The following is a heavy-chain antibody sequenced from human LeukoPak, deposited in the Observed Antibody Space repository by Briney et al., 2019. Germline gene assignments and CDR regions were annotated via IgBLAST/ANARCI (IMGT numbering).Heavy chain of an antibody. CDR1: GITLSNYG. V-gene: IGHV3-23*01. D-gene: IGHD3-3*01. CDR2: ISDSGGST. J-gene: IGHJ4*02. CDR3: AKRGVVIRVIIVGFHKEAYYFDS. Sequence: GGSLRLSCAVSGITLSNYGMSWVRQAPGKGLEWVAGISDSGGSTNYADSVKGRFTISRDNPTNTLYLQMNSLRAEDTAVYFCAKRGVVIRVIIVGFHKEAYYFDSWGQGALVTVSS.